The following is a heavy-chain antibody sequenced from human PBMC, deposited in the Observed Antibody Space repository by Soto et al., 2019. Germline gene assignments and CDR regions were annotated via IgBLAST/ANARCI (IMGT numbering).Heavy chain of an antibody. J-gene: IGHJ6*03. D-gene: IGHD3-10*01. V-gene: IGHV1-3*01. CDR2: INAGNGNT. CDR1: GYTFTSYA. Sequence: QVQLVQSGAEVKKPGASVKVSCKASGYTFTSYAMHWVRQAPGQRREWMGWINAGNGNTKYSQKFQGRVTITRETSASTAYMELSSLRSEDTAVYYCARGWGYYYGSGSYFVPPLDYYYYMDVWGKGTTVTVSS. CDR3: ARGWGYYYGSGSYFVPPLDYYYYMDV.